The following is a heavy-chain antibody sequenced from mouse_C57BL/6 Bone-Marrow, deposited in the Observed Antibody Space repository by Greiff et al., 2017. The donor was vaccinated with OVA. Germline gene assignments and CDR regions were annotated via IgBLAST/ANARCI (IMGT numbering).Heavy chain of an antibody. D-gene: IGHD3-2*02. J-gene: IGHJ3*01. V-gene: IGHV6-3*01. CDR2: IRLKSDNYAT. Sequence: EVKVEESGGGLVQPGGSMKLSCVASGFTFSNYWMNWVRQSPEKGLEWVAQIRLKSDNYATHYAESVKGRFTISRDDSKSSVYLQMNNLRAEDTGIYYCTKTAQATWAWFAYWGQGTLVTVSA. CDR3: TKTAQATWAWFAY. CDR1: GFTFSNYW.